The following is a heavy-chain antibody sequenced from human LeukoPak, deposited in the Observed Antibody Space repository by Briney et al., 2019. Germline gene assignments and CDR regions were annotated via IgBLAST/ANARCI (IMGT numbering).Heavy chain of an antibody. D-gene: IGHD2-2*01. Sequence: GRSLRLSCAASGFTFSSCGMHWVRQAPGKGPEWVAVISYDGSNKYYADSVKGRFTISRDNSKNTLYLQMNSLRAEDTAVYYCAKVGGYCSSTSCAFFDYWGQGTLVTVSS. CDR3: AKVGGYCSSTSCAFFDY. V-gene: IGHV3-30*18. J-gene: IGHJ4*02. CDR1: GFTFSSCG. CDR2: ISYDGSNK.